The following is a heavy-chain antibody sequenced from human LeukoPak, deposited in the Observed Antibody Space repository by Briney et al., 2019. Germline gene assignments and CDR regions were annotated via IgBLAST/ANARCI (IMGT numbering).Heavy chain of an antibody. CDR3: ATTYSIPIYYFDY. J-gene: IGHJ4*02. CDR1: GYRFTNYW. D-gene: IGHD6-13*01. V-gene: IGHV5-51*01. Sequence: GESLKISCKGSGYRFTNYWIAWVRQMPGRGLEWMGIIYPGDSDTRYSPSFQGQVTISADNSISTAYLQWSSLKASDTAMYYCATTYSIPIYYFDYWGQGTLVTVSS. CDR2: IYPGDSDT.